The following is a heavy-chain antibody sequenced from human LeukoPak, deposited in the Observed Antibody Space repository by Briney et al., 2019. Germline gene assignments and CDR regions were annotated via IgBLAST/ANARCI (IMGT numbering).Heavy chain of an antibody. V-gene: IGHV6-1*01. Sequence: SQTLSLTFAISGDSVSSNRATWTWIRQSPSRGLEWLGRTYFRSKRYNDYAVSVKGRIIINPDTSKNQFSLQLNSVTPEDMAVYYCARGRGDIDFDFWGQETLVTVSS. J-gene: IGHJ4*02. CDR2: TYFRSKRYN. CDR1: GDSVSSNRAT. CDR3: ARGRGDIDFDF.